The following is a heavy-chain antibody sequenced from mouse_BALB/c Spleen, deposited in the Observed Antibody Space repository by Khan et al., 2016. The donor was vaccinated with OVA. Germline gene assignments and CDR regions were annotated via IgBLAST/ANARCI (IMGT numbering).Heavy chain of an antibody. V-gene: IGHV1S26*01. CDR3: ARVSYYARTCYFFAY. J-gene: IGHJ3*01. D-gene: IGHD2-12*01. CDR1: GYTFTGYS. CDR2: INPGNGDT. Sequence: VQLQQSGADLVKPGASVKMSCKASGYTFTGYSINWIKQSPGQGLEWIGRINPGNGDTNYNQKFKGKATLTVDKSSTTAYMQLSSLSSEDSAVYVGARVSYYARTCYFFAYWGQGTLVTVSA.